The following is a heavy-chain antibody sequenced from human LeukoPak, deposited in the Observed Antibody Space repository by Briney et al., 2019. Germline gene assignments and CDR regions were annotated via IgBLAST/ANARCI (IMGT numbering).Heavy chain of an antibody. CDR3: ARDLMVGSPFDS. J-gene: IGHJ4*02. CDR2: INSDGSGT. Sequence: AGGSLRLSCAASTFTFSDYWMHWVRQAPGKGLVWVSRINSDGSGTRYADSVEGRFTISRDNAKNTLYLQMNSLTAEDTAVYYCARDLMVGSPFDSWGQGSLVTVSS. V-gene: IGHV3-74*01. CDR1: TFTFSDYW. D-gene: IGHD2-8*01.